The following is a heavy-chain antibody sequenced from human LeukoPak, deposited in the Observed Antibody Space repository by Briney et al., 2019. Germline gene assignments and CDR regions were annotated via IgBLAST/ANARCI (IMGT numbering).Heavy chain of an antibody. D-gene: IGHD6-19*01. J-gene: IGHJ4*02. V-gene: IGHV3-53*01. CDR3: ARGDSSGYYYFDY. Sequence: GGSLRLSCAASGFTVSSNYMSWVRQAPGKGLEWVSVIYSGGNTYYADSVKGRFTSSRDNSKNTLYLQMNSLRAEDTAVYYCARGDSSGYYYFDYWGQGTLVTVSS. CDR2: IYSGGNT. CDR1: GFTVSSNY.